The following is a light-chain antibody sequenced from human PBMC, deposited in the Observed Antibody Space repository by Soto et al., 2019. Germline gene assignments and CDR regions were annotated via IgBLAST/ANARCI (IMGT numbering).Light chain of an antibody. CDR3: QQYNNWPLWT. Sequence: EIVLTQSPGTLSLSPGERGTLSCRAIQSVSSSYLAWYQQKPGQAPRLLIYGASTRATGIPARFSGSGSGTEFTLTISSLQSEDFAVYYCQQYNNWPLWTFGQGTKVDIK. V-gene: IGKV3-15*01. CDR2: GAS. CDR1: QSVSSSY. J-gene: IGKJ1*01.